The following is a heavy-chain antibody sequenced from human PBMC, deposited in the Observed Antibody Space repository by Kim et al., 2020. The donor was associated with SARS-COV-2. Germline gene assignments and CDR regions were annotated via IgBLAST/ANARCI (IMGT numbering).Heavy chain of an antibody. V-gene: IGHV3-74*01. CDR3: ARGRYETSGYYSQ. D-gene: IGHD3-22*01. J-gene: IGHJ4*02. CDR1: GFTFSDYW. Sequence: GGSLRLSCAASGFTFSDYWMHWVRQAPGKGLIWVSRINGDGSSTSGADSVKGRFTISRDKAKNTLYLQMSSLRAEDTAVYYCARGRYETSGYYSQWGQGTLVTVSS. CDR2: INGDGSST.